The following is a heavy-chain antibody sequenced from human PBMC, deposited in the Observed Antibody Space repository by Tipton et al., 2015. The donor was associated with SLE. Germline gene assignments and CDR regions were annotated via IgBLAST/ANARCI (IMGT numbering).Heavy chain of an antibody. CDR1: GGSFSGYY. CDR2: INHSGST. D-gene: IGHD1-26*01. CDR3: ARGGGWELWYFDY. V-gene: IGHV4-34*01. Sequence: TLSLTCAVYGGSFSGYYWSWIRQPPGKGLEWIGEINHSGSTNYNPSLKSRVTISVDTSKNQFSLKLSSVTAADTAVYYCARGGGWELWYFDYWGQGTLVTVSS. J-gene: IGHJ4*02.